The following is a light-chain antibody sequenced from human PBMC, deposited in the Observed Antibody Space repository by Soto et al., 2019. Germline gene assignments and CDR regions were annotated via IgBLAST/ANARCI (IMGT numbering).Light chain of an antibody. CDR2: GAS. CDR1: QSIANK. CDR3: QQYDGAPLT. Sequence: IVMTQSPATLSVSPGERATLSCWASQSIANKLAWYQQKPGQPPRLLIYGASTRATGIPVRFSGSGSGTEFTLTITSLQSEDFAVYYCQQYDGAPLTFGPGTKVDVK. J-gene: IGKJ3*01. V-gene: IGKV3-15*01.